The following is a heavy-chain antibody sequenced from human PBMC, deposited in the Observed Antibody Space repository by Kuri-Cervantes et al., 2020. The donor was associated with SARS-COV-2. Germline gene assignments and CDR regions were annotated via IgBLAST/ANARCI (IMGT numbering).Heavy chain of an antibody. CDR1: GFTFSSYA. CDR3: AKYGVQYYDFWSGYYFFDY. J-gene: IGHJ4*02. Sequence: ESLKISCAASGFTFSSYAMSWVRQAPGKGLEWVSAISGSGGSTYYADSVKGRFTISRDNSKNTLYLQMNSLRAEDTAVYYCAKYGVQYYDFWSGYYFFDYWGQGTLVTVSS. CDR2: ISGSGGST. D-gene: IGHD3-3*01. V-gene: IGHV3-23*01.